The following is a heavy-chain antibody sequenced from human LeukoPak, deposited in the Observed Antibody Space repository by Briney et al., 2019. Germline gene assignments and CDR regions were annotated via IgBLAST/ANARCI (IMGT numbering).Heavy chain of an antibody. J-gene: IGHJ4*02. Sequence: GGSLRLSCAASGFTFSNYWMSWVRQAPGTGLEWVAQIKEDGGEKYYVDSVKGRFTISRDNAKNSLYLQMNSLRAEDTAVYYRARDTGYNTFDYWGQGTLVTVSS. CDR3: ARDTGYNTFDY. CDR1: GFTFSNYW. D-gene: IGHD5-24*01. V-gene: IGHV3-7*05. CDR2: IKEDGGEK.